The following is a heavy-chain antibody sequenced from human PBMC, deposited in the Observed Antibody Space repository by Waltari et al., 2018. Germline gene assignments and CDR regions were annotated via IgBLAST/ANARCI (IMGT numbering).Heavy chain of an antibody. CDR1: GLPFNGYE. D-gene: IGHD1-26*01. V-gene: IGHV3-48*03. CDR3: AGSGSNRDY. J-gene: IGHJ4*02. Sequence: EVQLVESGGGLIQPGGPLSLSCVDSGLPFNGYEMNWVRHDPGKGLEWVSYISSSGTTMSYAESVKGRFTISRDNAKNSLWLQMNSLRVEDTAVYYCAGSGSNRDYWGRGTLITVSS. CDR2: ISSSGTTM.